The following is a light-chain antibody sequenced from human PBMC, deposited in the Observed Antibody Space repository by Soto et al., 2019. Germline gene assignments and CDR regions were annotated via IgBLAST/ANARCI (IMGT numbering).Light chain of an antibody. CDR1: QSVDLN. J-gene: IGKJ1*01. CDR2: GAS. CDR3: QQYRSWPRT. Sequence: EIVLTQSPATLSVSPGERVTLSCRASQSVDLNLAWYQQKPGQAPRLLIYGASTRATDMSGTFSGRGSGTEFTLTISNVRPEDLAVYYCQQYRSWPRTFGQGTKVEIK. V-gene: IGKV3-15*01.